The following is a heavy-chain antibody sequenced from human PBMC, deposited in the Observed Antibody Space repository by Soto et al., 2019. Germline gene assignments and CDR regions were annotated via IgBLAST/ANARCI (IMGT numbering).Heavy chain of an antibody. CDR2: IIPIFGTA. D-gene: IGHD6-13*01. J-gene: IGHJ4*02. Sequence: SVKVSCKASGGTFSSYAISWVRQAPGQGLEWMGGIIPIFGTANYAQKFQGRVTITADESTSTAYMELSSLRSEDTAVYYCARDRGAAAEPYYFDGWGKGSRVTVAS. V-gene: IGHV1-69*13. CDR1: GGTFSSYA. CDR3: ARDRGAAAEPYYFDG.